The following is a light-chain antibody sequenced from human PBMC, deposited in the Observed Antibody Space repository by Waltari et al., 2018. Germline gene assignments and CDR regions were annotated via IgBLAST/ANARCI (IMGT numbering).Light chain of an antibody. CDR3: AAWDDSLGGWV. CDR2: FNY. Sequence: QSVATQPPSASGTLGQRATMYCSGSGFTIGDHAVTWYQQYPGPAPKLLIYFNYQRPSGVPDRFSGSKFGTSASLAISGLQSEDEAYYYCAAWDDSLGGWVFGGGTKLTVL. J-gene: IGLJ3*02. CDR1: GFTIGDHA. V-gene: IGLV1-44*01.